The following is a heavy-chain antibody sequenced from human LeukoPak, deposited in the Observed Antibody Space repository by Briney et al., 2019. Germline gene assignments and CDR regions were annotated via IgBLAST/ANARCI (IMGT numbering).Heavy chain of an antibody. J-gene: IGHJ6*03. CDR1: GGSISSYY. CDR3: ARMTFGDPYYYYYYMDV. D-gene: IGHD3-10*01. Sequence: SETLSLTCTVSGGSISSYYWSWIRQPAGKGLEWIWRIYTSGSTNYNPSLKSRVTMSVDTSKNQFSLKLSAVTAADTAVYYCARMTFGDPYYYYYYMDVWGKGTTVTISS. V-gene: IGHV4-4*07. CDR2: IYTSGST.